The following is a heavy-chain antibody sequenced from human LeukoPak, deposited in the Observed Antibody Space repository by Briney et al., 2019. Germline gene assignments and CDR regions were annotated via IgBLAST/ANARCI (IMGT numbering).Heavy chain of an antibody. D-gene: IGHD1-1*01. CDR1: GFGFTNSW. CDR3: VRGDNAFDY. CDR2: INSDGDIT. V-gene: IGHV3-74*01. Sequence: PGGSLRLSCSASGFGFTNSWMHWVRQAPGKGLVWVSRINSDGDITNYANSVKGRFTISRDNAKNTLYLQMDSLRAEATAVFYCVRGDNAFDYWGQGTLVTVS. J-gene: IGHJ4*02.